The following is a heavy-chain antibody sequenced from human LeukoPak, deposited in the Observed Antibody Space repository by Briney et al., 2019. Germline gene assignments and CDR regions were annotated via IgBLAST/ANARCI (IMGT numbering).Heavy chain of an antibody. CDR3: ARDGGR. J-gene: IGHJ4*02. CDR2: FGTRSTSI. V-gene: IGHV3-21*04. D-gene: IGHD3-16*01. Sequence: GGSLRLSCTASGFTFSGYSMNWIRQAPGKGLEWVSSFGTRSTSIYHAGSVKGRFTISRDNSKNTLYLQMNSLRAEDTAVYYCARDGGRWGQGTLVTVSS. CDR1: GFTFSGYS.